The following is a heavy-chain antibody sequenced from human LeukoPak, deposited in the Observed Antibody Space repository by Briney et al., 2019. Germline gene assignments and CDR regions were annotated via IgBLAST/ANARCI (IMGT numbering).Heavy chain of an antibody. CDR2: FSGTGEIT. J-gene: IGHJ4*02. CDR3: ARDSYSSSWSGLFDY. V-gene: IGHV3-23*01. Sequence: PGGSLRLSCAASGFTFSSYSMSWVRQAPGKGLEWVSTFSGTGEITYYADSVKGRFTISRDNAKNSLYLQMSSLRAEDTAVYYCARDSYSSSWSGLFDYWGQGTLVTVSS. D-gene: IGHD6-13*01. CDR1: GFTFSSYS.